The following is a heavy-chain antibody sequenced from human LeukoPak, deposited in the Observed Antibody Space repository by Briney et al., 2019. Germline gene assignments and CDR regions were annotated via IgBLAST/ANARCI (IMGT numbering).Heavy chain of an antibody. D-gene: IGHD4-17*01. CDR1: GFTFTTSW. CDR2: IKPDGSEK. Sequence: GGSLRLSCAPSGFTFTTSWMSWVRQATGKGLEWLANIKPDGSEKNYVDSVRGRFTISRDNAKNSLYLEMNSLRDEDTAVYYCARAVRGLDYWGQGTLVTVSS. V-gene: IGHV3-7*01. J-gene: IGHJ4*02. CDR3: ARAVRGLDY.